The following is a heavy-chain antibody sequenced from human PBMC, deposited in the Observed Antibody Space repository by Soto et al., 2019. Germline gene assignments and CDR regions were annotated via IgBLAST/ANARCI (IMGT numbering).Heavy chain of an antibody. D-gene: IGHD4-17*01. Sequence: SETLSLTCTVSGGSISSYYWSWIRQPAGKGLEWIGRIYTSGSTNYNPSLKSRVTISVDTSKNQFSLKLSSVTAADTAVYYCARHGGSYMTTVRHFDYWGRGTLVTVSS. CDR2: IYTSGST. CDR3: ARHGGSYMTTVRHFDY. V-gene: IGHV4-4*07. J-gene: IGHJ4*02. CDR1: GGSISSYY.